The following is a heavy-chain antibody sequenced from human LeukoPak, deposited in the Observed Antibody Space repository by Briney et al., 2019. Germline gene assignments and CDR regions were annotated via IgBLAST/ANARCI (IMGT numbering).Heavy chain of an antibody. CDR1: GFTVSSNY. D-gene: IGHD5-12*01. CDR3: ARDPPGAVRGYDSY. Sequence: GGSLRLSCVASGFTVSSNYMSWVRQAPGKGLEWVSVIYSGGSTYYADSVKGRFTISRDNSKNTLYLQMNSLRAEDTAVYYCARDPPGAVRGYDSYWGQGTLVTVSS. J-gene: IGHJ4*02. V-gene: IGHV3-53*01. CDR2: IYSGGST.